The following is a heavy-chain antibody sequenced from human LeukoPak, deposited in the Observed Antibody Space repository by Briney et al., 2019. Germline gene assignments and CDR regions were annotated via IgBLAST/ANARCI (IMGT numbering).Heavy chain of an antibody. CDR3: AKGSSGTLFDY. D-gene: IGHD3-10*01. CDR1: GFTFSSYG. V-gene: IGHV3-30*18. J-gene: IGHJ4*02. Sequence: GRSLRLSCAASGFTFSSYGMHWVRQAPGKGLEWVAVISYDGSNKYYADSVKGRFTISRDNSKNTLYLQMSSLRAEDTAVYYCAKGSSGTLFDYWGQGTLVTVSS. CDR2: ISYDGSNK.